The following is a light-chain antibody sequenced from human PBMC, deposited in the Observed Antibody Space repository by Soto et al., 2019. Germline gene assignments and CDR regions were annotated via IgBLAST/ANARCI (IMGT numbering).Light chain of an antibody. J-gene: IGKJ5*01. V-gene: IGKV3-20*01. CDR3: QQFGGSPPT. CDR2: DAS. Sequence: IVLTQSPGNLSLSPGERATLSCRASQNVTSSDLAWYQQKPGQALRLLIYDASSRATGIPARFSGSGAGTDFTLTISSLQSEDFAVYFCQQFGGSPPTFGEGTRLEIK. CDR1: QNVTSSD.